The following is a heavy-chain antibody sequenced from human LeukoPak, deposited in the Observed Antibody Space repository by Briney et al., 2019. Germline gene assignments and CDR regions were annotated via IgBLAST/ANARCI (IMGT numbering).Heavy chain of an antibody. CDR3: ARDDGGDWNYDY. D-gene: IGHD1-7*01. CDR2: ISGSGAST. V-gene: IGHV3-23*01. J-gene: IGHJ4*02. Sequence: PGGSLRLSCLTSGFTLSTNAMSWVRQAPGKGLEWISGISGSGASTYYADSVKGRFTISRDDSRNTLYLQMNSLRAEDTAVYYCARDDGGDWNYDYWGQGTLVTVSS. CDR1: GFTLSTNA.